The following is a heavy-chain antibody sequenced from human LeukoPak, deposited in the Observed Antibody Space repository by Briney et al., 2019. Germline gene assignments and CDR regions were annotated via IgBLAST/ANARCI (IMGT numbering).Heavy chain of an antibody. Sequence: SETLSLTCTVSGYSISSGYYWGWIRQPPGKGLEWIGTISYSGSTYYNPSLKSRLTISLDTSKNQFSLKLSSVTAADTAVYYCARVSGITMIVVVPDDAFDIWGQGTMVTVSS. V-gene: IGHV4-38-2*02. D-gene: IGHD3-22*01. CDR1: GYSISSGYY. J-gene: IGHJ3*02. CDR2: ISYSGST. CDR3: ARVSGITMIVVVPDDAFDI.